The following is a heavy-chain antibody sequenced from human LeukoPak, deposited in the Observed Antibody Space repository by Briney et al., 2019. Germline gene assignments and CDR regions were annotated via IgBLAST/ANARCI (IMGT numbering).Heavy chain of an antibody. V-gene: IGHV3-33*01. J-gene: IGHJ4*02. CDR1: GFTFSSYG. CDR2: IWYDGSNK. D-gene: IGHD5-24*01. Sequence: GGSLRLSCAASGFTFSSYGMHWVRQAPGEGLEWVAVIWYDGSNKYYADSVKGRFTISRDNSKNTLYLQMNSLRAEDTAVYYCARGRWLQWGFDYWGQGTLVTVSS. CDR3: ARGRWLQWGFDY.